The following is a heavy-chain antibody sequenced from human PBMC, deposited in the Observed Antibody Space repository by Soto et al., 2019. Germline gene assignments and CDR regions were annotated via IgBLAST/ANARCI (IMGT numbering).Heavy chain of an antibody. D-gene: IGHD3-3*01. CDR2: INHSGST. CDR1: GGSFSGYY. Sequence: SETLSLTCAVYGGSFSGYYWSWIRQPPGKGLEWIGEINHSGSTNYNPSLKSRVTISVDTSKNQFSLKLSSVTAADTAVYYCGRGTLYNFWSGYYSGRPYYFDYWGQGTLVTVSS. CDR3: GRGTLYNFWSGYYSGRPYYFDY. V-gene: IGHV4-34*01. J-gene: IGHJ4*02.